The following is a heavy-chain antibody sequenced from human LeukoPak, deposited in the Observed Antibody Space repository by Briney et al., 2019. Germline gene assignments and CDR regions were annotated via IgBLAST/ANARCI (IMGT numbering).Heavy chain of an antibody. V-gene: IGHV4-30-4*08. D-gene: IGHD6-19*01. CDR1: GGSISSGDYY. Sequence: PSETLSLTCTVSGGSISSGDYYWSWIRQPPGKGLEWIGYIYYSGSTYYNPSLKSRVTISVDTSKNQFSLKLSSVTAADTAVYYCGRVGSGWYYFDSWGQGTLVTVSS. CDR2: IYYSGST. J-gene: IGHJ4*02. CDR3: GRVGSGWYYFDS.